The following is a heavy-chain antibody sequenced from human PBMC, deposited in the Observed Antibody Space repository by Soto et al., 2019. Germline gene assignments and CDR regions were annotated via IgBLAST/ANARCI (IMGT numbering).Heavy chain of an antibody. Sequence: GGSLRLSCAASGFTFSSYGMHWVRQAPGKGLEWVAVISYDGSNKYYADSVKGRFTISRDNSKNTLYLQMNSLRAEDTAVYYCAKDRVGYAEGYYYYYMDVWGKGTTVTVSS. CDR1: GFTFSSYG. J-gene: IGHJ6*03. CDR2: ISYDGSNK. CDR3: AKDRVGYAEGYYYYYMDV. D-gene: IGHD1-26*01. V-gene: IGHV3-30*18.